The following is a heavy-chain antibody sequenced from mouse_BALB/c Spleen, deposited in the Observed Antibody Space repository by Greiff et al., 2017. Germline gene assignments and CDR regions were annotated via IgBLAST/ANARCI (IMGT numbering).Heavy chain of an antibody. CDR3: ARELGRGGYAMDY. Sequence: EVKLVESGGGLVQPGGSRKLSCAASGFTFSDYGMAWVRQAPGKGPEWVAFISNLAYSIYYADTVTGRFTISRENAKNTLYLEMSSLRSEDTAMYYCARELGRGGYAMDYWGQGTSVTVSS. CDR2: ISNLAYSI. CDR1: GFTFSDYG. V-gene: IGHV5-15*02. D-gene: IGHD4-1*01. J-gene: IGHJ4*01.